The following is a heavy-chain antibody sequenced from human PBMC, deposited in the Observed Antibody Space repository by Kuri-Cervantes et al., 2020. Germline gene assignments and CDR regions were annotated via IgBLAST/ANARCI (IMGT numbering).Heavy chain of an antibody. CDR1: GFTFSSYA. Sequence: GESLKISCAASGFTFSSYAMSWVRQAPGKGLEWVSAISGSGGSTYYADSVKGRFTISRDNSKNTLYLQMNSMRAEDTAVYYCAKDHRGVATMEYAFDIWGQGTMVTVSS. CDR2: ISGSGGST. CDR3: AKDHRGVATMEYAFDI. J-gene: IGHJ3*02. D-gene: IGHD5-12*01. V-gene: IGHV3-23*01.